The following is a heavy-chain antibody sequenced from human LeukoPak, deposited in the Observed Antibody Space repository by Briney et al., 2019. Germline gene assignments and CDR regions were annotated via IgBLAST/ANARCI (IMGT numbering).Heavy chain of an antibody. J-gene: IGHJ4*02. CDR2: IDHSGST. CDR1: GGSFSGYY. D-gene: IGHD3-16*02. CDR3: ARGHNVWGSYRHTLHY. Sequence: SETLSLTCAVYGGSFSGYYWSWIRQPPGKGLEWIGEIDHSGSTNYNPSLKSRVTISVDTSKNQFSLKLSSVTAADTAVYYCARGHNVWGSYRHTLHYWGQGTLVTVSS. V-gene: IGHV4-34*01.